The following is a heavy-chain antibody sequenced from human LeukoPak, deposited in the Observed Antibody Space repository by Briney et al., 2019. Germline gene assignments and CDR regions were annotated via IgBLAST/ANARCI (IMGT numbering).Heavy chain of an antibody. J-gene: IGHJ4*02. D-gene: IGHD6-19*01. CDR2: IIPIFGTA. V-gene: IGHV1-69*13. CDR1: GGTFSSYA. Sequence: GASVKVSCKASGGTFSSYAISWVRQAPGQGLEWMGGIIPIFGTANYAQKFQGRVTITADESTSTAYMELSSLRSDDTAVYYCARNESRGWYYFDYWGQGTLVTVSS. CDR3: ARNESRGWYYFDY.